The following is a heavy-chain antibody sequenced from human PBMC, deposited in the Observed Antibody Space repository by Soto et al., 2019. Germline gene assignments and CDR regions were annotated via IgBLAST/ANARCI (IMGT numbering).Heavy chain of an antibody. J-gene: IGHJ4*02. D-gene: IGHD3-22*01. CDR1: GFIFNSYS. Sequence: EVQLVESGGGLVQPGGSLRLSCVASGFIFNSYSMNWVRQAPGKGQEWISYINSGSTSVFYADSVKDRFTISRDNAKNSLYLQMNSLRAEDTAVYYCGSSASPDAYWGQGTLVTVSS. CDR3: GSSASPDAY. V-gene: IGHV3-48*01. CDR2: INSGSTSV.